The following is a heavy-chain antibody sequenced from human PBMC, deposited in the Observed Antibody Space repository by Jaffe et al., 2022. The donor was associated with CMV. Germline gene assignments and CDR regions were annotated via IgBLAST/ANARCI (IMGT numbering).Heavy chain of an antibody. J-gene: IGHJ4*02. V-gene: IGHV3-7*03. CDR3: ARSPPGDLIVGATPFDY. D-gene: IGHD1-26*01. CDR1: GFTFSSYW. CDR2: IKQDGSEK. Sequence: EVQLVESGGGLVQPGGSLRLSCAASGFTFSSYWMSWVRQAPGKGLEWVANIKQDGSEKYYVDSVKGRFTISRDNAKNSLYLQMNSLRAEDTAVYYCARSPPGDLIVGATPFDYWGQGTLVTVSS.